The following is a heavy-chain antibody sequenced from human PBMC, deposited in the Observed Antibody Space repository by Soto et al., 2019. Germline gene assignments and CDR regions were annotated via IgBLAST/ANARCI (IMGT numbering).Heavy chain of an antibody. D-gene: IGHD3-22*01. CDR3: ARARPTYYYDSSGYQHFGP. V-gene: IGHV3-48*03. CDR1: GFSFSSYE. J-gene: IGHJ5*02. CDR2: ISSSGSTI. Sequence: PGGSLRVSCAASGFSFSSYEMNWVRQAPGKGLAWVSYISSSGSTIYYPDSVKGRFTISRDNAKNLLYLQMNSLRAEDTAVYYCARARPTYYYDSSGYQHFGPWGQVSLFTLS.